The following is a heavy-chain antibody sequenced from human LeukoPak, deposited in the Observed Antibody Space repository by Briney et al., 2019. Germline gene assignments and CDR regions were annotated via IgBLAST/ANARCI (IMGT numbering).Heavy chain of an antibody. CDR2: ISSSASTF. V-gene: IGHV3-48*03. Sequence: GGSLRLSCAASGFTFRSSEMNWVRQAPGKGLEWVSYISSSASTFYYADSVKGRFTISRDNAKNSLDLQMNSLRAEDTAVYYCARSKLGIRHEAFDIWGQGTMVTVSS. CDR1: GFTFRSSE. J-gene: IGHJ3*02. CDR3: ARSKLGIRHEAFDI. D-gene: IGHD3-16*01.